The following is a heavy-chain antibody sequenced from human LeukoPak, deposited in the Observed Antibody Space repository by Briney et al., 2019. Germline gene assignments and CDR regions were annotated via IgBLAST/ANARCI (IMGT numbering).Heavy chain of an antibody. V-gene: IGHV3-53*01. CDR2: IYSGGST. CDR1: GFTVSSNY. D-gene: IGHD3-22*01. J-gene: IGHJ4*02. Sequence: GGSLRLSCAASGFTVSSNYMSWVRQAPGKGLEWVSVIYSGGSTYYADSVKGRFTISRDNSKNTVCLQMNSLRAEDTAVYYCARDLNYDSAYWGQGTLVTVSS. CDR3: ARDLNYDSAY.